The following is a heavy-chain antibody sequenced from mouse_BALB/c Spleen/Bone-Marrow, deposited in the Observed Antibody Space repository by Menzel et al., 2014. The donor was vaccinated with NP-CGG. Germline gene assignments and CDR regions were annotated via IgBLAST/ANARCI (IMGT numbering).Heavy chain of an antibody. CDR2: INPDSRTI. CDR1: GFDFCRYW. CDR3: ARPDYYGYLNY. Sequence: DVHLVESGGGLVQPGGSLKLSCAASGFDFCRYWMSWVRQAPGKGLEWIGEINPDSRTINYSPSLRDKFIISRDNAKNTLYLRLNKVRSEDTALYYCARPDYYGYLNYWGQGTTLTVSS. J-gene: IGHJ2*01. V-gene: IGHV4-1*02. D-gene: IGHD1-1*01.